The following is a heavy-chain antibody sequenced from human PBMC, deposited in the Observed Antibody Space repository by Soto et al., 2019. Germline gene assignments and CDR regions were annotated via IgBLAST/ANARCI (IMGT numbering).Heavy chain of an antibody. Sequence: EVQLVESGGGLVKPGGSLRLSCAASGFTFSNAWMNWVRQAPGKGLEWVGGIKSKTDGWTTEYAPPVKGRFIISRDDSKNTLYLQMNSLKTEDTAVYYCTTDLRPYRSLWFETTRMDVWGQGTTVTVSS. V-gene: IGHV3-15*07. CDR3: TTDLRPYRSLWFETTRMDV. CDR1: GFTFSNAW. D-gene: IGHD3-10*01. J-gene: IGHJ6*02. CDR2: IKSKTDGWTT.